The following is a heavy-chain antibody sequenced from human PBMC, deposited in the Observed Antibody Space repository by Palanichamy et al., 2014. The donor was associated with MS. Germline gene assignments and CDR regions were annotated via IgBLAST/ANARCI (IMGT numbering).Heavy chain of an antibody. Sequence: QVQLQDRGPGLVKPSETLSLTCTVSGGSISSYYWSWIRQPPGKGLEWIGYIYYSGSTNYNPSLKSRVTISVDTSKNQFSLKLSSVTAADTAVYYCARLSPMYSSGWYSIDYWGQGTLVTVSS. CDR3: ARLSPMYSSGWYSIDY. CDR2: IYYSGST. D-gene: IGHD6-19*01. V-gene: IGHV4-59*01. J-gene: IGHJ4*02. CDR1: GGSISSYY.